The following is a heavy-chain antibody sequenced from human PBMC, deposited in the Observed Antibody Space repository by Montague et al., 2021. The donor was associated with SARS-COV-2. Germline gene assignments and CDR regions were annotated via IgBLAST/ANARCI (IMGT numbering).Heavy chain of an antibody. Sequence: PALVKTTQTLTLTCTFSGFSLSTSGMCVSWIRQPPGKALEWLALIDWXDDKYYSTSPKTRLTISKDTSKNQVVLTMTNMDPVDTATYYCARIDSSSWPNFDYWGQGTLVTVSS. J-gene: IGHJ4*02. CDR3: ARIDSSSWPNFDY. V-gene: IGHV2-70*01. D-gene: IGHD6-13*01. CDR1: GFSLSTSGMC. CDR2: IDWXDDK.